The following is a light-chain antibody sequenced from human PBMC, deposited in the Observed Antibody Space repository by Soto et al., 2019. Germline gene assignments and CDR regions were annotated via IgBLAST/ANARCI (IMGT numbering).Light chain of an antibody. V-gene: IGKV3-20*01. CDR2: GAS. J-gene: IGKJ2*01. Sequence: EIVMTQSPATLSVSPGERATLSCRASQSVSSNVAWYQQKPGQAPRLLIYGASSRATVIPDRFSGSGSGTDFTLTISRLEPEDFAVYYCQQYGSSPYTFGQGTKVDIK. CDR1: QSVSSN. CDR3: QQYGSSPYT.